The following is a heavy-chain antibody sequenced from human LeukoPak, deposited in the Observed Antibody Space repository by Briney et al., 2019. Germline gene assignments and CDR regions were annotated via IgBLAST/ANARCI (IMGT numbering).Heavy chain of an antibody. Sequence: GESLKISYKGSAYSFTSYWIGWVRQMPGKGLECMGIIYPGDSDTRYSPSFQGQVTISADKSISTAYLQWSSLKASDTAMFYCARLPRGGQGTYYFDYWGQGTLVTVSS. CDR2: IYPGDSDT. CDR1: AYSFTSYW. D-gene: IGHD3-10*01. CDR3: ARLPRGGQGTYYFDY. V-gene: IGHV5-51*01. J-gene: IGHJ4*02.